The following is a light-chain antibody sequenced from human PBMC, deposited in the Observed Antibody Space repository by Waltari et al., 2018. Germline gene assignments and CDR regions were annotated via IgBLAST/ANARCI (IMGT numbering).Light chain of an antibody. CDR3: QHSCT. CDR1: QSVLYSSNNKNY. V-gene: IGKV4-1*01. J-gene: IGKJ3*01. Sequence: DIVMTQPPASLAVSLGERATINCKSSQSVLYSSNNKNYLAWYQQKPGQPPKLLIYWASTRESGVPDRFSGSGSGTDFTLTISSLQAEDVAVYYCQHSCTFGPGTKVDIK. CDR2: WAS.